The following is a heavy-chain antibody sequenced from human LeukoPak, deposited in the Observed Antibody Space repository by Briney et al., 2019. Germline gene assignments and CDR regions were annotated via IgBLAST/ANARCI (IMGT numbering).Heavy chain of an antibody. CDR1: GGSISSYY. CDR3: ARRRLGILPSIVGADDAFDI. CDR2: IYYSGST. Sequence: SETLSPTCTVSGGSISSYYWSWIRQPPGKGLEWIGYIYYSGSTNYNPSLKSRVTISVDTSKNQFSLKLSSVTAADTAVYYCARRRLGILPSIVGADDAFDIWGQGTMVTVFS. D-gene: IGHD1-26*01. V-gene: IGHV4-59*08. J-gene: IGHJ3*02.